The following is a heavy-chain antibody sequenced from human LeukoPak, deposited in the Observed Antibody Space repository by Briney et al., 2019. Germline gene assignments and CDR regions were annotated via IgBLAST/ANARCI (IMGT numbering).Heavy chain of an antibody. CDR1: RGSFSGYY. V-gene: IGHV4-34*01. CDR3: AREGTYYDILTGLSTYNWFDP. J-gene: IGHJ5*02. Sequence: SETLSLTCAVYRGSFSGYYWSWIRQPPGKGLEWIGEINHSGSTNYNPSPKSRVTISVDTSKNQFSLKLSSVTAADTAVYYCAREGTYYDILTGLSTYNWFDPWGQGTLVTVSS. D-gene: IGHD3-9*01. CDR2: INHSGST.